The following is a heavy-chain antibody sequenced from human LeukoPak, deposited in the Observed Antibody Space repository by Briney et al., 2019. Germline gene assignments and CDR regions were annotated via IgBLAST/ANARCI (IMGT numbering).Heavy chain of an antibody. J-gene: IGHJ4*02. CDR2: INGSGGST. V-gene: IGHV3-23*01. D-gene: IGHD3-16*02. CDR1: GFTFSSYA. CDR3: AEASMITFGGVIVPFDY. Sequence: GGSLRLSCAASGFTFSSYAMSWVRQAPGKGPEWVSAINGSGGSTYYADSVKGRFTISRDNSKNTLYLQMNSLRAEDTAVYYCAEASMITFGGVIVPFDYWGQGTLVTVSS.